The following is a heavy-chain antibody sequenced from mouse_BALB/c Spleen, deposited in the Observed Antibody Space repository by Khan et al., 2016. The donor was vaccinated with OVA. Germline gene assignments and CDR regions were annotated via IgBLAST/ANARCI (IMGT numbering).Heavy chain of an antibody. CDR2: INTYTGEP. CDR1: GYTFTNFG. J-gene: IGHJ4*01. V-gene: IGHV9-3-1*01. D-gene: IGHD1-3*01. Sequence: GEDGPEVKKPGETVKISCKASGYTFTNFGMNWVRQAPGKGLKWMGWINTYTGEPTYADEFKGRFAFSLETSASTAYLQINNLKNEDTATSFCGMMGYNGTMDSWGQGTSVTVSS. CDR3: GMMGYNGTMDS.